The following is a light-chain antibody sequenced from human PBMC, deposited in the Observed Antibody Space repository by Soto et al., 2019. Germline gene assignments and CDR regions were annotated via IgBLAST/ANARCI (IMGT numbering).Light chain of an antibody. J-gene: IGKJ5*01. CDR3: QQSYSTPPIT. CDR1: QTIDSY. V-gene: IGKV1-39*01. CDR2: AAS. Sequence: DIQLTQSPPSVSATVGDRVTITCRASQTIDSYLNWFQQKPGMAPKLLIYAASSLQSGVPSRFSGSGSGTDFTLTIRSLQTEDFATYYCQQSYSTPPITFGQGTRLE.